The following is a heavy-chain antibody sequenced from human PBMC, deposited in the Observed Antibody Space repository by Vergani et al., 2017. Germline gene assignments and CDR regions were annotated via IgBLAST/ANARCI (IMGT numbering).Heavy chain of an antibody. CDR1: GFTVSSNY. J-gene: IGHJ6*02. Sequence: EVQLVESGGGLIQPGGSLRLSCAASGFTVSSNYMSWVRQAPGKGLEWVSVIYSGGSTYYADSVKGRFTISRDNSKNTLYLQMNSLRAEDTAVYYCAKDLSYYGSGGNYYGMDVWGQGTTVTVSS. CDR3: AKDLSYYGSGGNYYGMDV. D-gene: IGHD3-10*01. CDR2: IYSGGST. V-gene: IGHV3-66*03.